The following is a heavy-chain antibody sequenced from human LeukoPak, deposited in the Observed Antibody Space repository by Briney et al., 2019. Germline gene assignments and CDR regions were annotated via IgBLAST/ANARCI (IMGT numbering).Heavy chain of an antibody. CDR3: ARDDCSGGSCCGIGY. V-gene: IGHV1-69*05. D-gene: IGHD2-15*01. CDR1: GGTFSSYA. Sequence: SVKVSCKASGGTFSSYAISWVRQAPGQGLEWMGRIIPIFGTANYAQKFQGRVTITTDESTSTAYMELSSLRSEDTAVYYCARDDCSGGSCCGIGYWGQGTLVTVSS. J-gene: IGHJ4*02. CDR2: IIPIFGTA.